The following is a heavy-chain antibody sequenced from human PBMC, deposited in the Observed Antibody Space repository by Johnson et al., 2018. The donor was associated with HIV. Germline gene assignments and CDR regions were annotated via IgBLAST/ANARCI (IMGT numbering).Heavy chain of an antibody. J-gene: IGHJ3*02. CDR2: IYSGSGGST. Sequence: MQLVESGGGLVQPGGSLRLSCAASGFIVRSNYMNWVRQAPGKGLEWVSVIYSGSGGSTYYADSVKGRFTISRDNSKNTLYLQMNSLRAEDTAVFYCAKDAYCSGGRCYGFGAFDIWGQGTMVTVSS. D-gene: IGHD2-15*01. CDR1: GFIVRSNY. CDR3: AKDAYCSGGRCYGFGAFDI. V-gene: IGHV3-23*04.